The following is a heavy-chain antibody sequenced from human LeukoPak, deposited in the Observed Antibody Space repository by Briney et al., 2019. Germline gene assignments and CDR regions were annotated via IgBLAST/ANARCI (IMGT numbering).Heavy chain of an antibody. D-gene: IGHD4-17*01. CDR3: AKDREVYSHGAYPVSYGMDV. V-gene: IGHV3-23*01. Sequence: GGSLRLSCAASGFGFTFSNHAMSWVRQAPGKGLDWVSAITGSGGSTYYADSVKGRFTISKDNSKNTLYLQMNSLRAEATALYSGAKDREVYSHGAYPVSYGMDVWGLGTTVTVS. CDR2: ITGSGGST. CDR1: GFGFTFSNHA. J-gene: IGHJ6*02.